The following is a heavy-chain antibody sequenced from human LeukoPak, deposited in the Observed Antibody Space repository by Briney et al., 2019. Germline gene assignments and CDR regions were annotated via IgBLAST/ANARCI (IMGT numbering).Heavy chain of an antibody. CDR3: ATSDY. CDR2: INQDGSEK. Sequence: GGSLRLSCAASEFTLSRYWMSWVRQAPGKGLERVANINQDGSEKYYVDSVKGRFTISRDNAKNSLYLQMNSLRAEDTAVYYCATSDYWGQGTLVTVSS. J-gene: IGHJ4*02. CDR1: EFTLSRYW. V-gene: IGHV3-7*01.